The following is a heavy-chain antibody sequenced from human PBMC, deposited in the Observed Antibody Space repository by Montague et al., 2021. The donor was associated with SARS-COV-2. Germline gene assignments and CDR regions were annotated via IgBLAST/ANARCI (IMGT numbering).Heavy chain of an antibody. Sequence: TLSLTCTVSGGSISSDAYYWSWIRQPPGKGLEWIGYIFYSGSAYYNPSLESRSTISIDTSKNQFSLRLTSVTAADTAVYYCARVRDSSGHDYWGRGTLVIVSS. CDR1: GGSISSDAYY. CDR2: IFYSGSA. D-gene: IGHD3-22*01. V-gene: IGHV4-30-4*01. CDR3: ARVRDSSGHDY. J-gene: IGHJ4*02.